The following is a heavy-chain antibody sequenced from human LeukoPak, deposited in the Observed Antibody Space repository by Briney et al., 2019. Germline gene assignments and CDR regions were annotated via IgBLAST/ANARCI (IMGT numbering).Heavy chain of an antibody. CDR3: ARHLTSMTVAIYFDY. V-gene: IGHV4-34*01. CDR1: GGSFSGYY. D-gene: IGHD3-22*01. CDR2: INHSGST. J-gene: IGHJ4*02. Sequence: ASETLSLTCAVYGGSFSGYYWSWIRQPPGKGLEWIGEINHSGSTYYNPSLKSRVTISVDTSKNQFSLKLSSVTAADTAVYYCARHLTSMTVAIYFDYWGQGTLVTVSS.